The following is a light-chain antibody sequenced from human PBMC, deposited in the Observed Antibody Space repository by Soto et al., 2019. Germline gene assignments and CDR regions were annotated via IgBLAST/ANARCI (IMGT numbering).Light chain of an antibody. Sequence: DIQMTQSPSSLSASVGDRVTITCRASQSINTYLNWYQQKPGRAPKLLIFAASTLQSGVPSKFSGSGSGTDFTLSISTVQPEDLATYYCQQSYTAPRFTFGQGTKLEIK. CDR2: AAS. J-gene: IGKJ2*01. V-gene: IGKV1-39*01. CDR1: QSINTY. CDR3: QQSYTAPRFT.